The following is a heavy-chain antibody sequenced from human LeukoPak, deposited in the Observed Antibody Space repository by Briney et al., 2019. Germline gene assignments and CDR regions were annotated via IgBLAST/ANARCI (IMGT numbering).Heavy chain of an antibody. CDR1: GYTFTGYY. V-gene: IGHV1-2*02. J-gene: IGHJ4*02. Sequence: GASVKVSCKASGYTFTGYYMHWVRQATGQGLEWMGWINPNSGGTNYAQKFQGRVTMTRDTSISTAYMELSRLRSDDTAVYYCARASGYGSSWHSYWGQGTLVTVSS. CDR2: INPNSGGT. D-gene: IGHD6-13*01. CDR3: ARASGYGSSWHSY.